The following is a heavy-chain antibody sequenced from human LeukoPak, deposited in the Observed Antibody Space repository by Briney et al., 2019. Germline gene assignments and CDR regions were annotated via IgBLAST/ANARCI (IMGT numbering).Heavy chain of an antibody. Sequence: PGGSLRLSCAASGLTFSSFSFNWVRQDPGKGLEWLSFINTVASYIYYADSVKGRFTISRDNAKNSLCLQMNSLRAEDTGVYYCARLRRNSDKSGFYYYYDYWGQGTLVTVSS. CDR2: INTVASYI. D-gene: IGHD3-22*01. CDR3: ARLRRNSDKSGFYYYYDY. V-gene: IGHV3-21*06. CDR1: GLTFSSFS. J-gene: IGHJ4*02.